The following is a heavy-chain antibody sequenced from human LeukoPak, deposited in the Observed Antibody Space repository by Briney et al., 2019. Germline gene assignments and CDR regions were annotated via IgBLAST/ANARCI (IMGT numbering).Heavy chain of an antibody. CDR2: IYYSGST. CDR1: GGSVSSGRYY. CDR3: ARVRYCSTNRCYDREFDN. V-gene: IGHV4-61*01. D-gene: IGHD2-2*01. J-gene: IGHJ4*02. Sequence: SETLSLTCTVSGGSVSSGRYYWTWIRQPPGKGLEWIGYIYYSGSTNYNPSLKSRVTISVDTSKNQFSLKLSSVTAADTAVYYCARVRYCSTNRCYDREFDNWGQGTLVTVSS.